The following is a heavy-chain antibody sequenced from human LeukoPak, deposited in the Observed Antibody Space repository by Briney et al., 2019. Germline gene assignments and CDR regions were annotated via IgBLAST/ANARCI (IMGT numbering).Heavy chain of an antibody. J-gene: IGHJ3*02. V-gene: IGHV3-7*01. CDR2: IKQDGSEK. Sequence: GGSLRLSCAASGFTFSSYWMSWVRQAPGKGLEWVANIKQDGSEKYYVDSVKGRFTISRDSAKNSLYLQMNSLRAEDTAVYYCARHMVRGVNDAFDIWGQGTMVTVSS. CDR1: GFTFSSYW. CDR3: ARHMVRGVNDAFDI. D-gene: IGHD3-10*01.